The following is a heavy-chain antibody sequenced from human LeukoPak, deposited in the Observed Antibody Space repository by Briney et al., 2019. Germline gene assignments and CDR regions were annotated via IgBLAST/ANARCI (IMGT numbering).Heavy chain of an antibody. J-gene: IGHJ4*02. Sequence: GGSLRLSCAASGFTFSSYAMNWVRQAPGKGLEWVSSISSSSSYIYYADSVKGRFTISRDNAKNSLYLQMNSLRAEDTAVYYCARDRGMLGYYPFDYWGQGTLVTVSS. CDR1: GFTFSSYA. CDR2: ISSSSSYI. V-gene: IGHV3-21*01. D-gene: IGHD3-22*01. CDR3: ARDRGMLGYYPFDY.